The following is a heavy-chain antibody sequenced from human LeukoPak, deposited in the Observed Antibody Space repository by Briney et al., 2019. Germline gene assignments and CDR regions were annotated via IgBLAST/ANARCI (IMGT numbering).Heavy chain of an antibody. J-gene: IGHJ4*02. CDR3: ARTTSFTASGYDY. Sequence: ASVKVSCKASGYTFTNYHINWVRQATGQGLEWMGWMNPNNGDSGYAQKFQGRVIITRDTSISTSYMELRSLRSDDTAVYFCARTTSFTASGYDYWGQGTLVTVSS. CDR2: MNPNNGDS. CDR1: GYTFTNYH. D-gene: IGHD6-25*01. V-gene: IGHV1-8*03.